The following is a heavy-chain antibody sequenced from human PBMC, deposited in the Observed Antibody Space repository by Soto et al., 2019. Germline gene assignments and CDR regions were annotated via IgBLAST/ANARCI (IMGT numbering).Heavy chain of an antibody. J-gene: IGHJ5*02. CDR1: GGSFSGYH. CDR2: INHSGST. Sequence: QVQLQQWGAGLLKPSETLSLTCAVYGGSFSGYHWSWIRQPPGKGLEWIGEINHSGSTNYNPSLKRRVTIAVDTSKNQFALKLSSVTAADTAVYYCARDVARSRKGRHNWFDPWGKGTLVTVSS. D-gene: IGHD2-15*01. CDR3: ARDVARSRKGRHNWFDP. V-gene: IGHV4-34*01.